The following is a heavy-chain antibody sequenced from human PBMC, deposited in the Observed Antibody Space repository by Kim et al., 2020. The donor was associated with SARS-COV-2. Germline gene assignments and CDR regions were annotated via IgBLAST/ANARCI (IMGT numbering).Heavy chain of an antibody. CDR1: GGSFSCYY. Sequence: SETLSLTCAVYGGSFSCYYWSWIRQPPGKGLEWIGEINHSGSTNYNPSLKSRVTISVDTSKNQFSLKLSSVTAADTAVYYCARGGQQWLVTQYYFDYWGQGTLVTVSS. J-gene: IGHJ4*02. V-gene: IGHV4-34*01. CDR2: INHSGST. CDR3: ARGGQQWLVTQYYFDY. D-gene: IGHD6-19*01.